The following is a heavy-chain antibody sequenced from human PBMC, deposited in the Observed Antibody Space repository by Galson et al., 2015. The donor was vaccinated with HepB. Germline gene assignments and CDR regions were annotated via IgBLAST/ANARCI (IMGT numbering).Heavy chain of an antibody. J-gene: IGHJ4*02. Sequence: SVKVSCKASGYTFTGYYMHWVRQAPGQGLEWMGWINPNSGGTNYAQKFQGRVTMTRDTSISTAYMELSRLRSDDTAVYYCARDALDWVVAAFDYWGQGTLVTVSS. V-gene: IGHV1-2*02. CDR3: ARDALDWVVAAFDY. CDR1: GYTFTGYY. CDR2: INPNSGGT. D-gene: IGHD2-15*01.